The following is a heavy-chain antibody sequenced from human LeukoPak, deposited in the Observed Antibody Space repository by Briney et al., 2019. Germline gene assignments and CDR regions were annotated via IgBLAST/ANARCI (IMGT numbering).Heavy chain of an antibody. Sequence: ASVKVSCKASGYAFTGYYMHWVRQSPRQGLEWMGWINPNSGGTNYAQKFQGRVTMTRDTSISTAYMELSRLRSDDTAVYYCVREGGNAFDIWGQGTMVTVSS. D-gene: IGHD2-15*01. CDR1: GYAFTGYY. J-gene: IGHJ3*02. CDR3: VREGGNAFDI. V-gene: IGHV1-2*02. CDR2: INPNSGGT.